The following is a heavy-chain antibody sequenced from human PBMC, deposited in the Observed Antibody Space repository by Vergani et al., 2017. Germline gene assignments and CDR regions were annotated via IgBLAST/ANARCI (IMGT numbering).Heavy chain of an antibody. D-gene: IGHD1-1*01. J-gene: IGHJ6*03. Sequence: EVQLVETGGGLIQPGGSLRLSCVVSGFSVSNNYMSWVRHRPGKGLEWVSFIFTGGTTYYEDSVKGRFTISRDNSKNTVHLQMNSLTAEETAVYYCAKMXNWDDSYFYCMDVWGKGTTVTVSS. CDR2: IFTGGTT. CDR3: AKMXNWDDSYFYCMDV. CDR1: GFSVSNNY. V-gene: IGHV3-53*02.